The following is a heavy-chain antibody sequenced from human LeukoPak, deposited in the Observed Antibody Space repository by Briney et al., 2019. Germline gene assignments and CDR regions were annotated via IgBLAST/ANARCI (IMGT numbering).Heavy chain of an antibody. CDR1: GYTFTGYY. D-gene: IGHD3-16*01. Sequence: ASVKVSCKASGYTFTGYYMHWVRLAPGQGLEWMGWINPKSGCTHYAQKFQGRVSMIRDTSINTVHLELSRLKTNDTAVYYCARTREGVWGSYSPWGQGTLVTVSS. V-gene: IGHV1-2*02. J-gene: IGHJ4*02. CDR2: INPKSGCT. CDR3: ARTREGVWGSYSP.